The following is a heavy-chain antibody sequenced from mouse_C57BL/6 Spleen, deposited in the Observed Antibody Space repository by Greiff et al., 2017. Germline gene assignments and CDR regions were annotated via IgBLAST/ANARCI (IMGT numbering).Heavy chain of an antibody. J-gene: IGHJ2*01. CDR3: ARSGYYDYDAYFDY. Sequence: EVQLQQSGPVLVKPGASVKMSCKASGYTFTDYYMNWVKQSHGKSLEWIGVINPYNGGTSYNQKFKGKATLTVDKSSSTAYMELNSLTSEDSAVYYCARSGYYDYDAYFDYWGQGTTLTVAS. CDR1: GYTFTDYY. V-gene: IGHV1-19*01. D-gene: IGHD2-4*01. CDR2: INPYNGGT.